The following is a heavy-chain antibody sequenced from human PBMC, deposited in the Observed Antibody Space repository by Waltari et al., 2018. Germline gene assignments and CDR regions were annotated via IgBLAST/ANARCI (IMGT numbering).Heavy chain of an antibody. J-gene: IGHJ4*02. V-gene: IGHV1-69*01. CDR2: IIPIFGTA. CDR3: AKEDGHFHFDY. Sequence: QVQLVQSGAEVKKPGSSVKVSCKASGGTFSSYAISWVRQAPGQGLEWMGGIIPIFGTANYAQKFQGKVTITADESTSTVYMELSSLRSEDTALYYCAKEDGHFHFDYWGRGTLVTVSS. CDR1: GGTFSSYA.